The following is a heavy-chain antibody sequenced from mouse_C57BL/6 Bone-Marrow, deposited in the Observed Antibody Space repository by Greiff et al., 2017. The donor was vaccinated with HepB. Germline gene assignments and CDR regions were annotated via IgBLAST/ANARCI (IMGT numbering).Heavy chain of an antibody. CDR3: VRECYGSSLAY. CDR1: GFSFNTYA. Sequence: DVQLQESGGGLVQPKGSLKLSCAASGFSFNTYAMNWVRQAPEKGWEWVAHIRSNSNNYATYYADSVKDRFTISKDDPESLLYLQMHNLKTEDTALHSCVRECYGSSLAYWGQGTLATVSA. D-gene: IGHD1-1*01. J-gene: IGHJ3*01. CDR2: IRSNSNNYAT. V-gene: IGHV10-1*01.